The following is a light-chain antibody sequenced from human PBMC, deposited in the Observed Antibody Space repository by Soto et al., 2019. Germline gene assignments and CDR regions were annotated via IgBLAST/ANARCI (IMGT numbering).Light chain of an antibody. V-gene: IGKV3-20*01. J-gene: IGKJ5*01. Sequence: EVGVTKSPGTLSVSIGERATSAVWTSQTVNSFLAWYDQKPGRAPRLLIYGASTRAAGIPDRFSGSGSGTDFTLTIGRLEPEDFAVYYCQQYVSSPPTFGPGTKLEI. CDR1: QTVNSF. CDR3: QQYVSSPPT. CDR2: GAS.